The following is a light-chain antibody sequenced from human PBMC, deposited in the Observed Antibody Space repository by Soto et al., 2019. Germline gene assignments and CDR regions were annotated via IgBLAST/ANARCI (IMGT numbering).Light chain of an antibody. Sequence: DIQITQSPSSLSTSVLERFTITCRASENIRDFVNWYQQKPGKAPNLLIYGASTLQGGVPSRFSGSGSATDFTLTISSLQHEDFATYYCQRTYGTPPTFGQGTKVDIK. V-gene: IGKV1-39*01. CDR3: QRTYGTPPT. CDR2: GAS. CDR1: ENIRDF. J-gene: IGKJ1*01.